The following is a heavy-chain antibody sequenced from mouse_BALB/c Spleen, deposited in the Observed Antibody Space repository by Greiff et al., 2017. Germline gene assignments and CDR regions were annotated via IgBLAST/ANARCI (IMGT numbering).Heavy chain of an antibody. V-gene: IGHV1-14*01. CDR2: INPYNDGT. J-gene: IGHJ1*01. CDR1: GYTFTSYV. Sequence: VQLQQSGPELVKPGASVKMSCKASGYTFTSYVMHWVKQKPGQGLEWIGYINPYNDGTKYNEKFKGKATLTSDKSSSTAYMELSSLTSEDSAVYYCARSYGSSLLYWYFDVWGAGTTVTVSS. D-gene: IGHD1-1*01. CDR3: ARSYGSSLLYWYFDV.